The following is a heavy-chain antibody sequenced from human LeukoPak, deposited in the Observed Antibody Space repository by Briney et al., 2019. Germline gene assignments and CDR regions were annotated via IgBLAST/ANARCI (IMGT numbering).Heavy chain of an antibody. J-gene: IGHJ3*02. CDR1: GFTFSSYS. Sequence: GGSLRLSCAASGFTFSSYSMNWVRQAPGKGLEWVSHITASGTAMFYADSVKGRFTISRDNAKNSLYLQMNSLRAEDTAVYYCAKDRSGPPYSSGWYGAFDIWGQGTMVTVSS. CDR2: ITASGTAM. CDR3: AKDRSGPPYSSGWYGAFDI. D-gene: IGHD6-19*01. V-gene: IGHV3-48*01.